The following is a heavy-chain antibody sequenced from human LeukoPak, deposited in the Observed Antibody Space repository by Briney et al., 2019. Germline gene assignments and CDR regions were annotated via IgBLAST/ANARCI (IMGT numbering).Heavy chain of an antibody. Sequence: ASVKVSCKASGYTFTSYGISWVRQAPGQGLEWMGWISAYNGNTNYAQKLQGRVTMTTDTSTSTAYMELRSLRSDDTAVYYCASKRGYSGYDSLHPHDAVDIWGQGTMVTVSS. V-gene: IGHV1-18*04. CDR1: GYTFTSYG. CDR3: ASKRGYSGYDSLHPHDAVDI. J-gene: IGHJ3*02. D-gene: IGHD5-12*01. CDR2: ISAYNGNT.